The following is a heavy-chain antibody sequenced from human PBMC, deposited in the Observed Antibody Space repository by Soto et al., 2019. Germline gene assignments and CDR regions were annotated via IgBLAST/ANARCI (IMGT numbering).Heavy chain of an antibody. D-gene: IGHD2-8*01. CDR2: ITTSGGNT. CDR3: AGRYCTNGVCYTNYYYSIDV. V-gene: IGHV3-23*01. J-gene: IGHJ6*03. CDR1: GFTFSTYA. Sequence: EVQLLESGGGLVQPGGSLRLSCAASGFTFSTYAMSWVRQAPGKGLEWVSTITTSGGNTYYADSVKGRFTISRDNSKNTLYLQMNSLRAEDTAVYYCAGRYCTNGVCYTNYYYSIDVWGKGTTVTVSS.